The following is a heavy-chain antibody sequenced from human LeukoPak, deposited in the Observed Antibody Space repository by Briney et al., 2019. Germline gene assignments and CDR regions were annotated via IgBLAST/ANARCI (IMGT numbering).Heavy chain of an antibody. J-gene: IGHJ3*02. Sequence: GGSLRLSCVASGFTFNTYSMNWVRQAPGKGLEWLSYISSSSSIIYDADSVKGRFTISRDNVKNSLYLQMNTLRDEDTAVYFCARDWYGSGTSPDSFDIWGQGTMVTVSS. CDR2: ISSSSSII. V-gene: IGHV3-48*02. CDR1: GFTFNTYS. D-gene: IGHD3-10*01. CDR3: ARDWYGSGTSPDSFDI.